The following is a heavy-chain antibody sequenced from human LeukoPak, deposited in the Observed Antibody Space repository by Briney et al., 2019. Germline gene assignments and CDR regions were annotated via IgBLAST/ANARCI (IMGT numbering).Heavy chain of an antibody. CDR2: ISSSSSTI. J-gene: IGHJ4*02. CDR3: ARDRFYGSGSCQNVGGCFDN. CDR1: GFTFSIYS. Sequence: PGGSLRLSCAASGFTFSIYSMNWVRQAPGKGLEWVSYISSSSSTIFYADSVKGRFTVSRDNAKRSLYLQVNSLRDEDTALYYCARDRFYGSGSCQNVGGCFDNWGQGTLVTVSS. V-gene: IGHV3-48*02. D-gene: IGHD3-10*01.